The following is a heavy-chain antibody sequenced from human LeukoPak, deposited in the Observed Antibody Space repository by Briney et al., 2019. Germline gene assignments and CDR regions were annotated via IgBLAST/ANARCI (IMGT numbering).Heavy chain of an antibody. CDR2: ISNGGGTI. Sequence: GGSLRLSCVTSGFTFTSYDFNWVRQAPGKGQEWVSYISNGGGTIYYADSVKGRFTISRDNAKNSVFLQMNTLRAEDTAVYYCARDSYMFGSDYWGQGTLVTVSS. CDR3: ARDSYMFGSDY. V-gene: IGHV3-48*03. CDR1: GFTFTSYD. J-gene: IGHJ4*02. D-gene: IGHD3-10*02.